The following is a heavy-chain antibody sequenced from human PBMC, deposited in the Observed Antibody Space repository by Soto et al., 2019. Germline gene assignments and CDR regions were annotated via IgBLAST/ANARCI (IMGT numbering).Heavy chain of an antibody. D-gene: IGHD6-19*01. CDR1: GFTFSDYA. V-gene: IGHV3-30-3*01. J-gene: IGHJ4*02. CDR2: ISRDGTNK. Sequence: GGSLRLSCVASGFTFSDYAMDWVRQAPGKGLEWVTVISRDGTNKYYADSVKGRFTISRDNSKNTLYLQMNSLTVEDTALYYCARDSSGWYKFDYWGQGTVVTVSS. CDR3: ARDSSGWYKFDY.